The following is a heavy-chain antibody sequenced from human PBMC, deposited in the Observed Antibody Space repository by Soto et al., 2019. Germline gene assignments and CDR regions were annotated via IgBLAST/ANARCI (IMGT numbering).Heavy chain of an antibody. Sequence: GGSLRLSCVVSGFILSGFWMSWVRQAPGKGLEWVANIKENGTQTYYVDSVKGRFTISRDNAKNSLFLQMNSLRVEDTAVYYCVRDYFGPGPYWGQGTLVTVSS. V-gene: IGHV3-7*04. CDR3: VRDYFGPGPY. CDR1: GFILSGFW. CDR2: IKENGTQT. J-gene: IGHJ4*01. D-gene: IGHD3-10*01.